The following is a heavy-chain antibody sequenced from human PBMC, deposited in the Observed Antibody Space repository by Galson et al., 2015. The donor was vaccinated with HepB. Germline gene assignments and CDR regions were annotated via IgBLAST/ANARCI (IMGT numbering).Heavy chain of an antibody. CDR3: ARDLIVVVPSYYFDY. CDR1: GFTFSSYA. D-gene: IGHD3-22*01. CDR2: ISYDGSNK. J-gene: IGHJ4*02. V-gene: IGHV3-30-3*01. Sequence: SLRLSCAASGFTFSSYAMHWVRQAPGKGLEWVAVISYDGSNKYYADSVKGRFTISRDNSKNTLYPQMNSLRAEDTAVYYCARDLIVVVPSYYFDYWGQGTLVTVSS.